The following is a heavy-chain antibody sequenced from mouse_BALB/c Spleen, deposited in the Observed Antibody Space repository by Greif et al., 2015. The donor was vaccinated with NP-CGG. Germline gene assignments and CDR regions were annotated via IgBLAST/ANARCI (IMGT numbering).Heavy chain of an antibody. CDR2: INPYNDGT. J-gene: IGHJ1*01. D-gene: IGHD2-10*02. V-gene: IGHV1-14*01. CDR3: ARTYGNPSYWYFDV. CDR1: GYTFTSYV. Sequence: EVQLQESGPELVKPGASVKMSCKASGYTFTSYVMHWVKQKPGQGLEWIGYINPYNDGTKYNEKFKGKATLTSDKSSSAAYMELSSLTSEDSAVYYCARTYGNPSYWYFDVWGAGTTVTVSS.